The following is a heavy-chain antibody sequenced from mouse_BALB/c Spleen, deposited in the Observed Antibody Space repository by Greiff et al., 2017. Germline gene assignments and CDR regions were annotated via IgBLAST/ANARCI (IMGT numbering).Heavy chain of an antibody. CDR2: IRNKANGYTT. V-gene: IGHV7-3*02. Sequence: EVQLMESGGGLVQPGGSLRLSCATSGFTFTDYYMSWVRQPPGKALEWLGFIRNKANGYTTEYSASVKGRFTISRDNSQSILYLQMNTLRAEDSATYYCARPYYYGSSYAMDYWGQGTSVTVSS. D-gene: IGHD1-1*01. J-gene: IGHJ4*01. CDR1: GFTFTDYY. CDR3: ARPYYYGSSYAMDY.